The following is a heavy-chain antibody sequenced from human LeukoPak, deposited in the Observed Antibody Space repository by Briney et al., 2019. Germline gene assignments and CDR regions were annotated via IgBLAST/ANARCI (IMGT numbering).Heavy chain of an antibody. CDR1: GFTFNNEW. CDR2: TNHDESEK. D-gene: IGHD1-26*01. V-gene: IGHV3-7*01. CDR3: ASGSHHDY. Sequence: GGSLRLSCAASGFTFNNEWMTWVRQVPGKGLEWVANTNHDESEKHYVGSVRGRFTISRDNAKNSLYLQMNDLRAEDTALYYCASGSHHDYWGQGTLVTVSS. J-gene: IGHJ4*02.